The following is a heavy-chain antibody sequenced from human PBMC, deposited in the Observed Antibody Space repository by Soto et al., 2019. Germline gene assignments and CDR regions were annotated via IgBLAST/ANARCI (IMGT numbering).Heavy chain of an antibody. CDR3: ARDASAAGSGWFDP. D-gene: IGHD6-13*01. J-gene: IGHJ5*02. CDR2: IYYSGST. V-gene: IGHV4-31*03. Sequence: SETLSLTCTVSGGSISSGGYYWVWVRQDPGKGLEWIGYIYYSGSTYYNPSLKSRVTISVDTSKNQFSLKLSSVTAADTAVYYCARDASAAGSGWFDPWGQGTLVTVSS. CDR1: GGSISSGGYY.